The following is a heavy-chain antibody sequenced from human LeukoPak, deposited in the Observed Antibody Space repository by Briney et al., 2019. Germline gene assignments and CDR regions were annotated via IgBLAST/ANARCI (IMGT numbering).Heavy chain of an antibody. CDR3: ARDRCSGGSCYFFDY. CDR1: GGSISSSSYY. J-gene: IGHJ4*02. Sequence: SETLSLTCTVSGGSISSSSYYWGWIRQPPGKGLEWIGSIYYSGSTYYNPSLKSRVTISVDTSKNQFSLKLSSVTAADTAVYYCARDRCSGGSCYFFDYWGQGTLVTVSS. D-gene: IGHD2-15*01. V-gene: IGHV4-39*07. CDR2: IYYSGST.